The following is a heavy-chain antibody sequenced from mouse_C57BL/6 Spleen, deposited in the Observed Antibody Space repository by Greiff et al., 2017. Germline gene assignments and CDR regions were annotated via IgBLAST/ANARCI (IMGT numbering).Heavy chain of an antibody. D-gene: IGHD2-3*01. Sequence: QVQLKESGPELVKPGASVKLSCKASGYTFTSYDINWVKQRPGQGLEWIGWIYPRDGSTKYNEKFKGKATLTVDTSSSTAYMELHSLTSEDSAVYFCARAPDGYYAFFDYWGQGTTLTVSS. J-gene: IGHJ2*01. CDR1: GYTFTSYD. CDR3: ARAPDGYYAFFDY. V-gene: IGHV1-85*01. CDR2: IYPRDGST.